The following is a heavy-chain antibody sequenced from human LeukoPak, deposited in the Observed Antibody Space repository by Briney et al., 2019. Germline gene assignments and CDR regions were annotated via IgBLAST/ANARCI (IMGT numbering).Heavy chain of an antibody. CDR3: ARDSPITMIVVVLGALDI. CDR2: IYYSGST. Sequence: SETLSLTCTVSGGSISSSSYYWGWIRQPPGKGLEWIGIIYYSGSTYYNPSLKSRVTISVDKSKNQFSLKLSSVTVADTAVYYCARDSPITMIVVVLGALDIWGQGTMVTVSS. D-gene: IGHD3-22*01. CDR1: GGSISSSSYY. V-gene: IGHV4-39*07. J-gene: IGHJ3*02.